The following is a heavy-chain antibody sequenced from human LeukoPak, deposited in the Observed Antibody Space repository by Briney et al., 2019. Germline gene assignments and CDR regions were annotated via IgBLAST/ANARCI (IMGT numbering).Heavy chain of an antibody. D-gene: IGHD1/OR15-1a*01. CDR3: TRVTTNGYFEY. CDR2: IKFDESER. V-gene: IGHV3-7*04. Sequence: PGGSLRLSCAAPGFTFSSFWMAWVRQAPGKGLEWVASIKFDESERHHVDSVKGRFTISRDNAKNSLYLQMNSLRAEDTAVYFCTRVTTNGYFEYWGQGTLVTVSS. CDR1: GFTFSSFW. J-gene: IGHJ4*02.